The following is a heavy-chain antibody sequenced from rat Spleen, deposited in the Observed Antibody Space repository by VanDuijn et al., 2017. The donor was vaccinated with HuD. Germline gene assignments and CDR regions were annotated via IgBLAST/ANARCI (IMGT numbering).Heavy chain of an antibody. Sequence: VQLKESGPGLVQPSQTLSLTCTVSGFSVTSNSVSWVRQPPGKGLEWMGVIWNTGGTRYNSALKSRLNISKDTSKSQVFLKMNSFQTEDTATFYCARDAYYSSSPPAYWGQGTLVTVSS. CDR3: ARDAYYSSSPPAY. CDR2: IWNTGGT. V-gene: IGHV2-41*01. D-gene: IGHD1-2*01. J-gene: IGHJ3*01. CDR1: GFSVTSNS.